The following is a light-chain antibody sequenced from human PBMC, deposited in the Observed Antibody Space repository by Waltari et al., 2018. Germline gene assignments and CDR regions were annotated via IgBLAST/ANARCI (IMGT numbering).Light chain of an antibody. Sequence: QSALTQPPSASGSPGQSVTISCTGTSRDIGGSNFVSWYQQRPGKAPRFLIYDVNKRPSGGSERFHGSKSGNTASLTVSGLQPDDEATYYCSAFAGSNNFGVFGGGTKLTVL. CDR2: DVN. CDR1: SRDIGGSNF. V-gene: IGLV2-8*01. J-gene: IGLJ3*02. CDR3: SAFAGSNNFGV.